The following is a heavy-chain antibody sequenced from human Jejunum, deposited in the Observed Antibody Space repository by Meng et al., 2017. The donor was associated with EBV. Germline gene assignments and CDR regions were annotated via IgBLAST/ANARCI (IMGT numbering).Heavy chain of an antibody. Sequence: GRLQVPGPGMVTPSGTLSPPSAVLGASIERRNWWSWVRQSPERGLEWIGEIYYSGSTNYNPSLKSRVTILVDRSENHFSLHLSSVTAAETAVYYCVRGGDYCLVYWGQGTLVTVSS. J-gene: IGHJ4*02. CDR1: GASIERRNW. V-gene: IGHV4-4*02. CDR2: IYYSGST. D-gene: IGHD2-21*02. CDR3: VRGGDYCLVY.